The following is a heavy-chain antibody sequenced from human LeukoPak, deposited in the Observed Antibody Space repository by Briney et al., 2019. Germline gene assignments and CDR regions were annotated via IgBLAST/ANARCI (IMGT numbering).Heavy chain of an antibody. CDR3: ARDQGGAIFGVVIIPGWFDP. D-gene: IGHD3-3*01. Sequence: GGSLRLSCAASGFTFSSYAMHWVRQAPGKGLEYVSAISSNGGSTYYANSVKGRFTISRDNSKNTLYLQMGSLRAEDMAVYYCARDQGGAIFGVVIIPGWFDPWGQGTLVTVSS. CDR2: ISSNGGST. V-gene: IGHV3-64*01. J-gene: IGHJ5*02. CDR1: GFTFSSYA.